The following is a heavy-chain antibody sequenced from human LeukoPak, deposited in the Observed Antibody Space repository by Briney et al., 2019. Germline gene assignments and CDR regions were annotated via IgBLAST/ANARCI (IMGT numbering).Heavy chain of an antibody. J-gene: IGHJ4*02. CDR2: INPNTGGT. CDR1: GYTFTAYY. Sequence: ASVTVSCKASGYTFTAYYIHWVRQAPGQGLEWMGWINPNTGGTSYAQKSQGRVTMTRDTSISTVYMELSRLRSDDTAVYYCARDYYDRFGYGAFDYWGQGTLVTVSS. V-gene: IGHV1-2*02. CDR3: ARDYYDRFGYGAFDY. D-gene: IGHD3-22*01.